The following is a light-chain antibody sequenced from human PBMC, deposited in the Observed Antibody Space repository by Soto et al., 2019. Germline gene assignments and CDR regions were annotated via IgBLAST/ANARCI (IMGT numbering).Light chain of an antibody. CDR2: EVT. CDR1: SSDVGGYNS. CDR3: QSSDSRLSGSDV. Sequence: QSALTQPASVSGSPGQSISISCTGTSSDVGGYNSVSWYQQHPGKVPKLIIYEVTNRPSGVSYRFSGSKSGNTASLTISGLQADDEADYYCQSSDSRLSGSDVFGTGTKLTVL. V-gene: IGLV2-14*01. J-gene: IGLJ1*01.